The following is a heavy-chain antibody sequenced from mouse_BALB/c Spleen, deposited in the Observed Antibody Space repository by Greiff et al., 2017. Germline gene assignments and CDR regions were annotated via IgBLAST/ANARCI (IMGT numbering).Heavy chain of an antibody. Sequence: EVKLVESGPGLVKPSQSLSLTCTVTGYSITSDYAWNWIRQFPGNKLEWMGYISYSGSTSYNPSLKSRISITRDTSKNQFFLQLNSVTTEDTATYYCAKFITTVEGAMDYWGQGTSVTVSS. CDR2: ISYSGST. CDR1: GYSITSDYA. D-gene: IGHD1-1*01. J-gene: IGHJ4*01. CDR3: AKFITTVEGAMDY. V-gene: IGHV3-2*02.